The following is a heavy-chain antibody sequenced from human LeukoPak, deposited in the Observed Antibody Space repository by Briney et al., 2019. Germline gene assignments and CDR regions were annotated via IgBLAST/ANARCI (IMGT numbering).Heavy chain of an antibody. CDR1: GFIFSNYW. V-gene: IGHV3-74*01. D-gene: IGHD3/OR15-3a*01. Sequence: PGGSLRLSCAASGFIFSNYWIYWVRQAPGKGLEYVSRINNDEKWTTYAESVKGRFTVSRDNAKNTVFLQMNSLRGEDTSMYYCARGGLDHAFDFWGQGTMVTASS. CDR3: ARGGLDHAFDF. J-gene: IGHJ3*01. CDR2: INNDEKWT.